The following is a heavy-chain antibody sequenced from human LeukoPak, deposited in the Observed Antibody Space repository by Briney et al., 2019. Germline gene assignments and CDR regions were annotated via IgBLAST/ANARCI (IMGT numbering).Heavy chain of an antibody. Sequence: GGSLRLSCAASGFTFSSYWMSWVRQAPGKGLEWVANIKQDGSERYYVDSVKGRFTISRDNAKNSLYLQMNSLRAEDTAVYYCARDPYSSVLLTFDIWGHGTLVTVSS. CDR3: ARDPYSSVLLTFDI. CDR2: IKQDGSER. CDR1: GFTFSSYW. D-gene: IGHD6-19*01. J-gene: IGHJ3*02. V-gene: IGHV3-7*03.